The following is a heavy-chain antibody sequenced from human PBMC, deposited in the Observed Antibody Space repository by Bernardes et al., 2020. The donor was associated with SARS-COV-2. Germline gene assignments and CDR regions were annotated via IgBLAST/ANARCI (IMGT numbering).Heavy chain of an antibody. CDR3: ARDNCSSTSCYPYYYYGMDV. V-gene: IGHV1-24*01. J-gene: IGHJ6*02. CDR2: FDPEDGET. CDR1: GYTLTELS. D-gene: IGHD2-2*01. Sequence: ASVKVSCKVSGYTLTELSMHWVRQAPGKGLEWMGGFDPEDGETIYAQKFQGRVTMTEDTSTDTAYMELSSLRSEDTAVYYCARDNCSSTSCYPYYYYGMDVWGQGTTVTVSS.